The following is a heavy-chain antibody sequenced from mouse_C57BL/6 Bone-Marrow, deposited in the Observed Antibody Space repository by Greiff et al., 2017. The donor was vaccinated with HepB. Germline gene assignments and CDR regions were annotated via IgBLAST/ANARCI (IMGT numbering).Heavy chain of an antibody. CDR1: GFTFNDYY. J-gene: IGHJ2*01. V-gene: IGHV5-16*01. CDR3: ARDLDYFDY. Sequence: EVKLVESEGGLVQPGSSMKLSCTASGFTFNDYYMAWVRQVPEKGLEWVANINYDGSSTYYLDSLKSRFIISRDNAKNILYLQMSSLKSEDTATYYCARDLDYFDYWGQGTTLTVSS. CDR2: INYDGSST.